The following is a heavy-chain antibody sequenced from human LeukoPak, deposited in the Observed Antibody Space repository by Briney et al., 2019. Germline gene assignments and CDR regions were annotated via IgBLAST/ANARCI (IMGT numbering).Heavy chain of an antibody. V-gene: IGHV4-59*01. CDR2: IYYTGST. D-gene: IGHD6-13*01. CDR3: ARGGSWFTYFDL. CDR1: GGSISTYY. Sequence: SETLSLTCTVPGGSISTYYWSWIRQPPGRRLEWLAYIYYTGSTNYNPSLKSRVTISVDTSKNQFSLKLDSVTAADTAVYYCARGGSWFTYFDLWGRGTLVTVSS. J-gene: IGHJ2*01.